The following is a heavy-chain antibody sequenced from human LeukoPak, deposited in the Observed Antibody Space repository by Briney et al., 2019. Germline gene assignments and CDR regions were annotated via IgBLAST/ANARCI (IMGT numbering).Heavy chain of an antibody. CDR1: GGSISSSGYY. J-gene: IGHJ6*03. CDR3: ARQVSDYFYYYIDV. Sequence: SETLSLTCSVSGGSISSSGYYWNWIRQPPGRGLEWVGSIYYSGTTYYNSSLKSLVTISEDTSKNRFSLMLTSVTAADTAVYYCARQVSDYFYYYIDVWGEGTTVIVSS. CDR2: IYYSGTT. V-gene: IGHV4-39*01.